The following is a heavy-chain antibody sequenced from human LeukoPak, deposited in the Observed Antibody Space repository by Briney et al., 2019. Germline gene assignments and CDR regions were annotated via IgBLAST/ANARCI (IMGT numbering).Heavy chain of an antibody. Sequence: ASVKVSCKASGYTFTSYAMHWVRRAPGQRLEWMGWINAGNGNTKYSQKFQGRATITRDTSASTAYMELSSLRSEDTAVYYCARGMPHTAMVPFDYWGQGTLVTVSS. D-gene: IGHD5-18*01. CDR2: INAGNGNT. CDR1: GYTFTSYA. J-gene: IGHJ4*02. V-gene: IGHV1-3*01. CDR3: ARGMPHTAMVPFDY.